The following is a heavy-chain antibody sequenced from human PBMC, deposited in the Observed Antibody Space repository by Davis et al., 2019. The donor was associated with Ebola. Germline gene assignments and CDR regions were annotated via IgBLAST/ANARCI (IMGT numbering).Heavy chain of an antibody. D-gene: IGHD3-3*01. J-gene: IGHJ6*04. CDR2: ISGSGGST. CDR1: VITFSSYA. Sequence: GESLKTSCTDSVITFSSYAMTWVRQAPGKGLEWGSAISGSGGSTYYADSVKGRFTISRDNSKKTLYLQMNSLRAEDTAVYYCAKSGLSFGVVKYHYGMDVWGKGTTVTVSS. CDR3: AKSGLSFGVVKYHYGMDV. V-gene: IGHV3-23*01.